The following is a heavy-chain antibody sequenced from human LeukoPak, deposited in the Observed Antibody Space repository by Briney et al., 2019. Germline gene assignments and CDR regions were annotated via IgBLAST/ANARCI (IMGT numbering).Heavy chain of an antibody. Sequence: PSETLSLTCTVSGGSISGTTSYWGWIRQPPGKGLQWIGSIYYSGNTYYNPSLKSRVTISVDTSKNQFSLTLNPVTAADTAVYYCATLLSAPRDSWGQGTLVTVSS. V-gene: IGHV4-39*01. CDR2: IYYSGNT. CDR1: GGSISGTTSY. CDR3: ATLLSAPRDS. J-gene: IGHJ4*02. D-gene: IGHD3-10*01.